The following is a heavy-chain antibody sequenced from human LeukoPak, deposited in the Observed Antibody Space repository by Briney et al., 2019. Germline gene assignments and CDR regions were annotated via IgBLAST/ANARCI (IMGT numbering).Heavy chain of an antibody. CDR3: ARVEQWLVQGYYYYMDV. D-gene: IGHD6-19*01. V-gene: IGHV1-8*01. CDR2: MNPNSGNT. CDR1: GYTFTSYD. J-gene: IGHJ6*03. Sequence: GASVKVSCKASGYTFTSYDINWVRQATGQGLEWMGWMNPNSGNTGYAQKFQGRVTMTRNTSISTAYMELSSLRSEVTAVYYCARVEQWLVQGYYYYMDVWGKGTTVTVSS.